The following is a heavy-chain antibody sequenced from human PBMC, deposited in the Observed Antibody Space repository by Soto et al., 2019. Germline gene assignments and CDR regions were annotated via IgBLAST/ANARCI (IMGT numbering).Heavy chain of an antibody. D-gene: IGHD3-3*01. CDR1: GGSIRSYY. Sequence: QVQLQESGPGLVKPSETLSLTCSVSGGSIRSYYWSWIRQPPGKGLEWIGYIYYSGSTNYNPSLKSRVTISLDTSKNQFSLKLSSVTAADTAVYYCARGRDFDFWSGSPRDFDYWGQGTLVTVSS. CDR3: ARGRDFDFWSGSPRDFDY. CDR2: IYYSGST. V-gene: IGHV4-59*01. J-gene: IGHJ4*02.